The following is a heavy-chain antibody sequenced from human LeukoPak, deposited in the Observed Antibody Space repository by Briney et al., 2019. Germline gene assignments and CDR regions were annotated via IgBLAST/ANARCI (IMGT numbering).Heavy chain of an antibody. CDR3: ARANYYYYYMDV. Sequence: ASVKVSCKASGYTFTGYYMHWVRQAPGQGLEWMGWINPNSGGTNYAQKFQGRVTMTRDTSISTAYMELSRLRSDDTAVYYCARANYYYYYMDVWGKGTTVTVSS. CDR1: GYTFTGYY. V-gene: IGHV1-2*02. J-gene: IGHJ6*03. CDR2: INPNSGGT.